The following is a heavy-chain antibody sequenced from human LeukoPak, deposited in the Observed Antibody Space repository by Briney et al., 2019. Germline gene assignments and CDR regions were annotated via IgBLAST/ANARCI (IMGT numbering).Heavy chain of an antibody. V-gene: IGHV4-4*09. D-gene: IGHD1-26*01. J-gene: IGHJ4*02. Sequence: SETLSLTCTVSGVSINTYYASWIRQAPGKGLEFVGFIYNGGNTNYNPSLKSRATISVDTSNNQFSLRLTSVTAADTAMYYCAAGPWELDFWGQGTLVTVSS. CDR3: AAGPWELDF. CDR1: GVSINTYY. CDR2: IYNGGNT.